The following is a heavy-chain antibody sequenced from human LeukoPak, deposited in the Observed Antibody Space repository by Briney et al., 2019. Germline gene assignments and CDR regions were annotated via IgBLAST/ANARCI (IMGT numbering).Heavy chain of an antibody. D-gene: IGHD3-3*01. CDR1: GYTFTSYG. Sequence: GASVKVSCKASGYTFTSYGISWVRQAPGQGLEWMGWISAYNGNTNYAQKLQGRVTMTTDTSTSTAYMELRSLRSDDTAVYYCASSSITIFGVASNYGMDVWGQGTTVTVSS. CDR2: ISAYNGNT. J-gene: IGHJ6*02. V-gene: IGHV1-18*01. CDR3: ASSSITIFGVASNYGMDV.